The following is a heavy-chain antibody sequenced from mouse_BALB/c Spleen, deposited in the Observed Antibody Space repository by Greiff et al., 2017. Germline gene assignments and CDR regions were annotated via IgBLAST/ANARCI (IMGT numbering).Heavy chain of an antibody. J-gene: IGHJ4*01. V-gene: IGHV5-6-3*01. Sequence: VKLEESGRGLVQPGGSLKLSCEASGFTFSSSDMSLVRQTPDKSLELVATINSNGGSTYYSDSVKGRFTIARDNAKNTLSLQMSSLKSEDTAMYYCARDPYYAMDYWGQGTSVTVSS. CDR3: ARDPYYAMDY. CDR2: INSNGGST. CDR1: GFTFSSSD.